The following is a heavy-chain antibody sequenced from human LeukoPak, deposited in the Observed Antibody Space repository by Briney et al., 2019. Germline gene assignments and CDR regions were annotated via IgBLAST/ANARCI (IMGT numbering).Heavy chain of an antibody. V-gene: IGHV3-7*01. J-gene: IGHJ4*02. CDR1: GSTSSRNF. CDR2: IYQDGSEK. CDR3: ASGAGWESGY. Sequence: GGSLRPSCAVSGSTSSRNFMSWVRQTPEKGLEWVANIYQDGSEKNYVDSVKGRFTISRDNAKNSLFLQMNSLRAEDTAIYYCASGAGWESGYWGQGTLVTVSS. D-gene: IGHD1-26*01.